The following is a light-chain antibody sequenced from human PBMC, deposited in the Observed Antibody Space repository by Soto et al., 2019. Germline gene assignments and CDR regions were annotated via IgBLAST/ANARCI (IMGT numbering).Light chain of an antibody. V-gene: IGKV3-20*01. J-gene: IGKJ5*01. CDR1: QSVAGSS. Sequence: EIVLTQSPGTLSLSPGETATLSCRASQSVAGSSLAWYLQKPGQAPRLLIYGASSRATGVPDRFGGRGSGTDFTLSISRLEPEDFAVYYCQQYVSSPPITFGQGTRLEIK. CDR2: GAS. CDR3: QQYVSSPPIT.